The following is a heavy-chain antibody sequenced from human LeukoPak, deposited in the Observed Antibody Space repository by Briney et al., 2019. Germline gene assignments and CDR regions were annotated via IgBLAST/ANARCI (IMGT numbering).Heavy chain of an antibody. D-gene: IGHD4-17*01. Sequence: GGSLRLSCAASGFTFSSYAITWVRQAPGKGLVWVSRINSDGSSTSYADSVKGRFTISRDNAKNTLYLQMNSLRAEDTAVYYCARAYGDLIFDYWGQGILVTVSS. V-gene: IGHV3-74*01. CDR2: INSDGSST. J-gene: IGHJ4*02. CDR3: ARAYGDLIFDY. CDR1: GFTFSSYA.